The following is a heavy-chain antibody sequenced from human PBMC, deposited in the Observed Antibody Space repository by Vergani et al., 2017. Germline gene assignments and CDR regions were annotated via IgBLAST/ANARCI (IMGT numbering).Heavy chain of an antibody. Sequence: QVQLQQWGAGLLKPSETLSLTCAVYGGSFSGYYWSWIRQPPGKGLGWIGEINHSGSTNYNPSLKSRVTISVDTSKNQFSLKLSSVTAADTAVYYCARGRSYDYVWGSYRLYAFDIWGQGTMVTVSS. D-gene: IGHD3-16*02. CDR3: ARGRSYDYVWGSYRLYAFDI. CDR2: INHSGST. V-gene: IGHV4-34*01. J-gene: IGHJ3*02. CDR1: GGSFSGYY.